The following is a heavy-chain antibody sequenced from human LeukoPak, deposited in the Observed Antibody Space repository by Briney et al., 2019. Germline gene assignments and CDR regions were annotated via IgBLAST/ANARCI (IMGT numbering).Heavy chain of an antibody. CDR2: IYTSGST. Sequence: SETLSLTCTVSGGSISSGSYYWSWIRQPAGKGLEWIGRIYTSGSTNYNPSLKSRVTISVDTSKNQFSLKLSSVTAADTAVYYCARISWAYDKSGYVSYWGQGTLVTVSS. CDR3: ARISWAYDKSGYVSY. J-gene: IGHJ4*02. D-gene: IGHD3-22*01. CDR1: GGSISSGSYY. V-gene: IGHV4-61*02.